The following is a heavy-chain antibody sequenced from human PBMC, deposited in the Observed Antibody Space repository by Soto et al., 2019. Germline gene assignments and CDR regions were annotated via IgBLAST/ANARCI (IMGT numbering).Heavy chain of an antibody. V-gene: IGHV3-30*18. Sequence: GGSLRLSCAASGFTFSSYGMHWVRQAPGKGLEWVAVISYDGSNKYYADSVKGRFTISRDNSKNTLYLQMNSLRAEDTAVYYCAKEGAEDSSSWYDPYYYYYYGMDVWGQGTTVTVSS. CDR1: GFTFSSYG. J-gene: IGHJ6*02. CDR3: AKEGAEDSSSWYDPYYYYYYGMDV. D-gene: IGHD6-13*01. CDR2: ISYDGSNK.